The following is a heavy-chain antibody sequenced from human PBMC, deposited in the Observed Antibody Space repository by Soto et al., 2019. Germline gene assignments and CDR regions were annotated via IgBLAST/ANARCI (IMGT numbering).Heavy chain of an antibody. J-gene: IGHJ4*02. CDR1: GGSISSGDYY. V-gene: IGHV4-30-4*01. CDR3: AREPIGRSRGQGGSFAY. Sequence: SETLSLTCTVSGGSISSGDYYWSWIRQSPGKGLEWIGYIYYSGSAYYNPSLKSRVTISVDTSKNQFPLKLSSVTAADTAVYYCAREPIGRSRGQGGSFAYGGRGTLVTVSS. CDR2: IYYSGSA. D-gene: IGHD1-1*01.